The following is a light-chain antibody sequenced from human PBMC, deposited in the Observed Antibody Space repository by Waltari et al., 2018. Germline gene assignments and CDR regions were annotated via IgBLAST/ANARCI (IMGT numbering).Light chain of an antibody. CDR2: GAS. Sequence: EIVMTQSPATLSVSPGERATLSCRDSQSVSSNLVWYQQKPGQAPRLLIYGASTRATGIPARFSGSGSGTEVTLTISSLQSGDFAVYYCQHYNNWPPLTFGGGTKVEIK. CDR1: QSVSSN. CDR3: QHYNNWPPLT. V-gene: IGKV3-15*01. J-gene: IGKJ4*01.